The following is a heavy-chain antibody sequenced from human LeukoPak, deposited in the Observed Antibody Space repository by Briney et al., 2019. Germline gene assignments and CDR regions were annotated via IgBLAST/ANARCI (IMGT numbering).Heavy chain of an antibody. CDR1: GGSISSYY. D-gene: IGHD1-26*01. CDR3: ARQGGSYFDY. V-gene: IGHV4-4*09. CDR2: IYTSGST. J-gene: IGHJ4*02. Sequence: PSETLSLTCTVSGGSISSYYWSWIRQPPGKGLEWIGYIYTSGSTNYNPSLKSRVTISVDTSKNQFSLKLSSVTAADTAVYYCARQGGSYFDYWGQGTLVTVSS.